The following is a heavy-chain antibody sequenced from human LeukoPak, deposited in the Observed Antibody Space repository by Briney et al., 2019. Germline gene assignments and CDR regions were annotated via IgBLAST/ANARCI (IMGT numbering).Heavy chain of an antibody. CDR3: ARVGRMTTVTTVYYGMDV. CDR2: INPNSGGT. D-gene: IGHD4-11*01. CDR1: GYTFTGYY. Sequence: ASVKVSCKASGYTFTGYYMHWVRQAPGQGLEWMGWINPNSGGTNYAQKFQGRVTITADKSTSTAYMELSSLRSEDTAVYYCARVGRMTTVTTVYYGMDVWGQGTTVTVSS. J-gene: IGHJ6*02. V-gene: IGHV1-2*02.